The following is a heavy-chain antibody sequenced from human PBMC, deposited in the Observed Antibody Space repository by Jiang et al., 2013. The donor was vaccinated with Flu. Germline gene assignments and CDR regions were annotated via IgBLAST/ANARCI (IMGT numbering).Heavy chain of an antibody. Sequence: VKPSETLSLTCTVSGGSISSYYWSWIRQPPGKGLEWIGYIYYSGSTNYNPSLKSRVTISVDTSKNQFSLKLSSVTAADTAVYYCARLDYWYFDLWGRGTLVTVSS. V-gene: IGHV4-59*01. J-gene: IGHJ2*01. CDR2: IYYSGST. CDR1: GGSISSYY. CDR3: ARLDYWYFDL.